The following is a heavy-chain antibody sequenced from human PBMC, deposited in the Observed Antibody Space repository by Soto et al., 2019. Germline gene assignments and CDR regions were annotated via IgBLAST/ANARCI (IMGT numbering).Heavy chain of an antibody. Sequence: PGESLKISCKGSGYSFTSYWISWVRQMPGKGLEWMGRIDPSDSYTNYSPSFQGHVTISADKSISTAYLQWSSLKASDTAMYYCAVSNYVGYYYYYGMDVWGQGXTVTVYS. J-gene: IGHJ6*02. V-gene: IGHV5-10-1*01. CDR3: AVSNYVGYYYYYGMDV. CDR2: IDPSDSYT. CDR1: GYSFTSYW. D-gene: IGHD4-4*01.